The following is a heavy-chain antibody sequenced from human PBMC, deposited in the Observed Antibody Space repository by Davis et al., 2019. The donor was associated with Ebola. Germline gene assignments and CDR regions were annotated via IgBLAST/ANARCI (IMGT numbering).Heavy chain of an antibody. CDR3: ARGQTYGSMVYGLDV. J-gene: IGHJ6*02. Sequence: MPSETLSLTCSVSGGSIRSSRDYWGWIRQPPGKGLEWIANIYHSGSTYYNASLESRITISVDTSKNQFSLRLTSVTAADTGVYYCARGQTYGSMVYGLDVWGRGTTVTVSS. CDR2: IYHSGST. D-gene: IGHD3-10*01. V-gene: IGHV4-39*01. CDR1: GGSIRSSRDY.